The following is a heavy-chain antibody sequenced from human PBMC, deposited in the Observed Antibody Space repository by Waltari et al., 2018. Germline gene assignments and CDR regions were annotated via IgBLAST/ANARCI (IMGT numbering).Heavy chain of an antibody. CDR3: GRVPITMVRGVIGVDV. CDR1: GGSITGYY. D-gene: IGHD3-10*01. V-gene: IGHV4-59*01. J-gene: IGHJ6*02. CDR2: IYYSGTT. Sequence: QVHLLESAPGLVRPSETLSLTCSVSGGSITGYYWTWVRQPPGKGLEWIGYIYYSGTTNYNPSLKDRATISVDTSKNQLSLKLGSVTTADTAVYYCGRVPITMVRGVIGVDVWGQGTTVNVSS.